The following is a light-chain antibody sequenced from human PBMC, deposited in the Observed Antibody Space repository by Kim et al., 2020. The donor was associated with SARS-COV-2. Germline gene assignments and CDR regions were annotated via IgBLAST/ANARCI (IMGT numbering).Light chain of an antibody. CDR1: SLRSYY. CDR3: NSRDSSGNHLL. Sequence: SSELTQDPAVSVALGQTVRITCQGASLRSYYASWYQQKPGQAPVLVIYGKNNRPSGIPDRFSGSSSGNTASLTITGAQAEDEADYYCNSRDSSGNHLLFGGGTQLTVL. V-gene: IGLV3-19*01. CDR2: GKN. J-gene: IGLJ2*01.